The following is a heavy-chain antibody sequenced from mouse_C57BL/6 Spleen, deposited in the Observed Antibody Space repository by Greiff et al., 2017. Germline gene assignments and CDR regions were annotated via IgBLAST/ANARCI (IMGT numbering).Heavy chain of an antibody. D-gene: IGHD4-1*01. CDR2: INPSSGYT. J-gene: IGHJ2*01. CDR3: ARMGPELGRGYFDY. V-gene: IGHV1-4*01. CDR1: GYTFTSYT. Sequence: VQLQQSGAELARPGASVKMSCKASGYTFTSYTMHWVKQRPGQGLEWIGYINPSSGYTKYNQKFKDKATLTADKSSSTAYMQLSSLTSEDSAVXYCARMGPELGRGYFDYWGQGTTLTVSS.